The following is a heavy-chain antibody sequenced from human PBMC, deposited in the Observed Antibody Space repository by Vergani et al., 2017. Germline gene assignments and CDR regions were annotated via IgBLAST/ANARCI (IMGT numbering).Heavy chain of an antibody. CDR2: IYYSGST. J-gene: IGHJ3*02. CDR1: GGSISSYY. CDR3: ARNPYCGGDCYSDAFDI. Sequence: QVQLQESGPGLVKPSETLSLTCTVSGGSISSYYWSWIRQPPGAGLEWIGYIYYSGSTNYNPSRKSRVTISVDTSKNQFSLKLSSVTAADTAGYYCARNPYCGGDCYSDAFDIWGQGSMVTVSS. V-gene: IGHV4-59*01. D-gene: IGHD2-21*02.